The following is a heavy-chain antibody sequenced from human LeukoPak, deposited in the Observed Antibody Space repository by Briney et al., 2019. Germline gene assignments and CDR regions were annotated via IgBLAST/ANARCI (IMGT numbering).Heavy chain of an antibody. V-gene: IGHV4-39*07. CDR1: GGSISSGSYY. J-gene: IGHJ3*02. Sequence: SETLSLTCTVSGGSISSGSYYWSWIRQPPGKGLEWIGSIYHSGSTYYNPSLKSRVTISVDTSKNQFSLKLSSVTAADTAVYYCARDRGSGAYYYDSNGQGIWGQGTMVTVSS. CDR2: IYHSGST. CDR3: ARDRGSGAYYYDSNGQGI. D-gene: IGHD3-22*01.